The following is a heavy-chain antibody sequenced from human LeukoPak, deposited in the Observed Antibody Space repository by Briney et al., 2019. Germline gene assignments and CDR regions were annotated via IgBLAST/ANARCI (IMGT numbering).Heavy chain of an antibody. CDR3: ARGIWFGELPAPFDY. Sequence: SETLSLTCTVAGGAISSGDYYWSWIRQPPGKGLEWIGYIYYSGSTYYNPSLKSRVTMSVDTSKNQFSLKLSSVTAADTAVYYCARGIWFGELPAPFDYWGQGTLVTVSS. J-gene: IGHJ4*02. CDR2: IYYSGST. V-gene: IGHV4-30-4*01. D-gene: IGHD3-10*01. CDR1: GGAISSGDYY.